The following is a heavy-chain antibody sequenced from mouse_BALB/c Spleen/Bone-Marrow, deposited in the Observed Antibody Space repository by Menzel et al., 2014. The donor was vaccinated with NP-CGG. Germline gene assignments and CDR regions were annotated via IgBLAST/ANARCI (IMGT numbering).Heavy chain of an antibody. CDR2: IYPGDGDT. V-gene: IGHV1-82*01. J-gene: IGHJ2*01. D-gene: IGHD1-1*01. CDR1: GYAFSSSW. CDR3: ARDYYGSSYDY. Sequence: VKLVESGPELVKPGASVKISCKASGYAFSSSWMNWVKQRPGQGLEWIGRIYPGDGDTNYNGKFKGKATLTAVKSSSTAYMQLSSLTSVDSAVYFCARDYYGSSYDYWGQGTTLTVSS.